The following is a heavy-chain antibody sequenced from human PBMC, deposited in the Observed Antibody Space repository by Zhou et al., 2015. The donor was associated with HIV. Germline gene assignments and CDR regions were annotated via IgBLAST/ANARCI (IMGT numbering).Heavy chain of an antibody. D-gene: IGHD6-13*01. CDR2: IIPIFGTA. Sequence: QVQLVQSGAEVKKPGSSVKVSCKASGGTFSSYAISWVRQAPGQGLEWMGGIIPIFGTANYAQKFQGRVTITADESTSTAYMELSSLRSEDTAVYYCARVLGIAAAGTDKDAFDIWGQGTMVTVSS. V-gene: IGHV1-69*01. J-gene: IGHJ3*02. CDR3: ARVLGIAAAGTDKDAFDI. CDR1: GGTFSSYA.